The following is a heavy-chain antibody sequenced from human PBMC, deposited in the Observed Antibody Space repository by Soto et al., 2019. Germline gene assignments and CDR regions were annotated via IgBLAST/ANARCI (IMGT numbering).Heavy chain of an antibody. CDR3: ARRSGYYYYYYGMDV. J-gene: IGHJ6*02. V-gene: IGHV4-34*01. Sequence: SLSLTCGVYGGSVSGYYWIWIRQPQGKGLEWIGEINHSGSTNYNPSLKSRVTISVDTSKNQFSLKLSSVTAADTAVYYCARRSGYYYYYYGMDVWGQGTTVTVSS. CDR2: INHSGST. D-gene: IGHD3-3*01. CDR1: GGSVSGYY.